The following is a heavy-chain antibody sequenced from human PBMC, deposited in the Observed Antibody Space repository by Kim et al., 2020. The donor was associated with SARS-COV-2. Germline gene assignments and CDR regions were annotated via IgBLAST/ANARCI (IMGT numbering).Heavy chain of an antibody. Sequence: SETLSLTCTVSGDSINPYYWSWIRQPPGKGLEWIGYVHYKGSTNYNPSLESRVTISMDTSKNEFSLKLNSVTAADTAIYYCARGARRGTLGNYRTGKFDCWGQGALVTVSS. V-gene: IGHV4-59*13. CDR3: ARGARRGTLGNYRTGKFDC. J-gene: IGHJ4*02. D-gene: IGHD3-10*01. CDR1: GDSINPYY. CDR2: VHYKGST.